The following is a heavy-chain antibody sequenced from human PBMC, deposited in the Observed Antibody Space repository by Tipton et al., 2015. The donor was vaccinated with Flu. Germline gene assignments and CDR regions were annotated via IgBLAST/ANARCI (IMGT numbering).Heavy chain of an antibody. CDR3: ARDLSYGDDHYFYQ. CDR2: VSRTGSN. D-gene: IGHD4-17*01. V-gene: IGHV4-38-2*02. J-gene: IGHJ4*02. CDR1: GDSISSDYY. Sequence: TLSLTCAVSGDSISSDYYWGWSRQLPGEGLVWIGTVSRTGSNIYNPPLKSRFTMSVDTSKDQLYLNSRCVIAADPAVYYCARDLSYGDDHYFYQWGQGTLVTVSS.